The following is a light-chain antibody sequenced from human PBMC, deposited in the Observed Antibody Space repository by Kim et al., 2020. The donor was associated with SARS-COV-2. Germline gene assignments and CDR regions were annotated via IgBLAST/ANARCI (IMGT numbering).Light chain of an antibody. CDR1: SLRSFY. Sequence: SSELTQDPVVSVALGQTVRITCQGDSLRSFYATWYQQKPRQAPVLVIYGRNNRPSGIPDRFSGSASGNTASLTITGAQAADEADYYCQSRGSRGKVVFGGGTKVTVL. CDR3: QSRGSRGKVV. CDR2: GRN. J-gene: IGLJ2*01. V-gene: IGLV3-19*01.